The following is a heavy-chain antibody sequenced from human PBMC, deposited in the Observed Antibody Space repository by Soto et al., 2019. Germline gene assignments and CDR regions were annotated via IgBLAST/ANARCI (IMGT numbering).Heavy chain of an antibody. J-gene: IGHJ3*01. V-gene: IGHV4-34*01. Sequence: QLHQQQWGAGLLKPSETLSLTCAVYGGSFSGYFWNWIRQSPGKGLEWNGKVNHNGRNNYNPSLKSRVTISLDMSKNQISLKLTSVTAADTAVYYCARGGSSDWQVAFDFWGQVTMVTVSS. D-gene: IGHD6-19*01. CDR1: GGSFSGYF. CDR2: VNHNGRN. CDR3: ARGGSSDWQVAFDF.